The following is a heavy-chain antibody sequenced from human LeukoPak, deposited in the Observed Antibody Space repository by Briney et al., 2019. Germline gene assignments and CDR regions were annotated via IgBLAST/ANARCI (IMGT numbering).Heavy chain of an antibody. D-gene: IGHD2-8*01. Sequence: PGGSLRLSCAASGFDFSSYGMSWVRQSPGKGLEWVSTFSASSTITYYADSVKGRFTISRDNSKNTLYLQMNSLRDEDTAVYYCARDLGYCTNGVCHTRFDYWGQGTLVAVSS. V-gene: IGHV3-23*01. CDR2: FSASSTIT. J-gene: IGHJ4*02. CDR1: GFDFSSYG. CDR3: ARDLGYCTNGVCHTRFDY.